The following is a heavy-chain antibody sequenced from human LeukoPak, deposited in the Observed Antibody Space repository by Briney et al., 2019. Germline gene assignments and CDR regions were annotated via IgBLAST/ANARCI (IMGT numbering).Heavy chain of an antibody. D-gene: IGHD3-22*01. CDR1: GFTFSDYY. CDR2: MSTSDSPI. Sequence: GGSLRLSCAASGFTFSDYYMSWIRQAPGKGLEWVSYMSTSDSPIYYTDSVKGRFTISRDNAKNSLYLQMNSLRASDTAVYYCARDFYDSSGYNRFDYWGQGTLVTVSS. V-gene: IGHV3-11*04. CDR3: ARDFYDSSGYNRFDY. J-gene: IGHJ4*02.